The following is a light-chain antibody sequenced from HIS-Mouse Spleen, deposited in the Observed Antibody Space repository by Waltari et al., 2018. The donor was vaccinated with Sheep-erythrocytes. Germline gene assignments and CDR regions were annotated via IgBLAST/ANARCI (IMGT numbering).Light chain of an antibody. Sequence: DIVMTQSPLSLPVTPGEPATLSCRASQSVSSYLAWYQQKPGQAPRLLIYDASNRATGIPARFSGSGSGTDFTLTISSLEPEDFAVYYCQQRSNWYTFGQGTKLEIK. CDR3: QQRSNWYT. CDR1: QSVSSY. V-gene: IGKV3-11*01. CDR2: DAS. J-gene: IGKJ2*01.